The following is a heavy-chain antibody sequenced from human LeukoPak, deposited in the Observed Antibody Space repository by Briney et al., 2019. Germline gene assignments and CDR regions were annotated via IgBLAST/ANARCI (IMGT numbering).Heavy chain of an antibody. Sequence: SETLSLTCAVYGGSFSGYYWSWIRQPPGKGLEWIGEINHSGSTNYNPSLKSRVTISVDTSKNQFSLKLSSVTAADTAVYYCAIMTTVVTRYFDYWGQGTLVTVSS. CDR2: INHSGST. CDR1: GGSFSGYY. J-gene: IGHJ4*02. CDR3: AIMTTVVTRYFDY. D-gene: IGHD4-23*01. V-gene: IGHV4-34*01.